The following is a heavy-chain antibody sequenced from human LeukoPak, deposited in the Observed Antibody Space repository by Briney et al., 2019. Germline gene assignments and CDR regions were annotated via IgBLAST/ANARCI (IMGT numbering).Heavy chain of an antibody. V-gene: IGHV4-61*02. J-gene: IGHJ6*03. CDR2: IYTSGST. CDR3: AREFPRPYYDILTGYYNGYYYMDV. D-gene: IGHD3-9*01. Sequence: SETLSLTCTVSGGSISSGSYYWSWIRQPAGKGLEWIGRIYTSGSTNYNPSLKSRVTISVDTSKNQFSLKLGSVTAADTAVYYCAREFPRPYYDILTGYYNGYYYMDVWGKGTTVTISS. CDR1: GGSISSGSYY.